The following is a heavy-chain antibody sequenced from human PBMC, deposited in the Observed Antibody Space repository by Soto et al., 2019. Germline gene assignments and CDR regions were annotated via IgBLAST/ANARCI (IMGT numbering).Heavy chain of an antibody. J-gene: IGHJ6*03. Sequence: EVQVLESGGGLVQPGGSLRLSCVGSGFIFSNYAMAWVRQAPGKGLEWVSGFGGSGGTYYADSVKGRYTISSDNSKNTLYLQMNSLGVEDTAVYYCANSQSSLYYMDVWGKGTAVTVSS. CDR1: GFIFSNYA. CDR2: FGGSGGT. CDR3: ANSQSSLYYMDV. V-gene: IGHV3-23*01.